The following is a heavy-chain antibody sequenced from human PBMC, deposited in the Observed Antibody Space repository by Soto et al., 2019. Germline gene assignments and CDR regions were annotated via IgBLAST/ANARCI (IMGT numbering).Heavy chain of an antibody. CDR1: GGTFSSYA. V-gene: IGHV1-69*13. J-gene: IGHJ3*02. D-gene: IGHD6-19*01. Sequence: GGSVKVSCKASGGTFSSYAISWVRQAPGQGLEWMGGIIPIFGTANYAQKFQGRVTITADESTSTAYMELSSLRSEDTAVYYCAREAPYSSGWYNAFDIWGQGTMVTVSS. CDR2: IIPIFGTA. CDR3: AREAPYSSGWYNAFDI.